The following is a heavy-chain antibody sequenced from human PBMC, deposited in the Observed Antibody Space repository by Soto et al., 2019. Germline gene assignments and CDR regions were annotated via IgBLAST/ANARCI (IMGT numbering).Heavy chain of an antibody. J-gene: IGHJ4*02. D-gene: IGHD3-10*01. CDR3: ARATSHYASGRYDGGYYYFDY. V-gene: IGHV4-34*01. CDR1: GGSLSGYY. CDR2: INHSGSA. Sequence: QVQLQQWGSGLLKPSETLSLTCAVYGGSLSGYYWSWIRQSPGKGLEWIGQINHSGSANYHPSLKIRVTLFLHTSGNAFSLELSSVTAADTSVYYCARATSHYASGRYDGGYYYFDYWGQGTLVTVSS.